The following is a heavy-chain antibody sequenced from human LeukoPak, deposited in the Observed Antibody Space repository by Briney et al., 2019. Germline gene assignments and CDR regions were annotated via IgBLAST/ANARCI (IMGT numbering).Heavy chain of an antibody. CDR2: IKSKTDGGTT. Sequence: PGGSLRLSCAASGFTFSNAWMSWVRQAPGKGLEWVGRIKSKTDGGTTDYAAPVKGRFTISRDDSKNTLYLQMHSLKTEDTAVYYCITDRPTYYCDSSGYYFDYWGQGTLVTVSS. CDR1: GFTFSNAW. V-gene: IGHV3-15*01. J-gene: IGHJ4*02. D-gene: IGHD3-22*01. CDR3: ITDRPTYYCDSSGYYFDY.